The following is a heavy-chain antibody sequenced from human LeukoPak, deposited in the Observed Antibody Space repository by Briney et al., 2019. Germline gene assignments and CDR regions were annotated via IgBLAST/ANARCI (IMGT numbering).Heavy chain of an antibody. CDR1: GFIFSNYV. CDR3: AREPAVGTADF. J-gene: IGHJ4*02. CDR2: IRGDGDRT. Sequence: GGSLRLSCAASGFIFSNYVMHWVRQAPGKGLESVSAIRGDGDRTHYTNFVKGRFTISRDNSKNTLFLQMGDLRPGDTGIYYCAREPAVGTADFWGQGTLVTVSS. D-gene: IGHD6-13*01. V-gene: IGHV3-64*01.